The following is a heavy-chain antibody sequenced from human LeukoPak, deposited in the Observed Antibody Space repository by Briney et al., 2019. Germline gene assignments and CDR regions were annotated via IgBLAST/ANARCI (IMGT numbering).Heavy chain of an antibody. D-gene: IGHD2-15*01. J-gene: IGHJ4*02. CDR2: IYTSGGT. CDR3: ARVEETHCSGGSCYYFDY. Sequence: SQTLSLTCTVSGGSISSGSYYWSWIRQPAGKGLEWIGRIYTSGGTNYNPSLKSRVTISVDTSKNQFSLKLSSVTAADTAVYYCARVEETHCSGGSCYYFDYWGQGTLVTVSS. V-gene: IGHV4-61*02. CDR1: GGSISSGSYY.